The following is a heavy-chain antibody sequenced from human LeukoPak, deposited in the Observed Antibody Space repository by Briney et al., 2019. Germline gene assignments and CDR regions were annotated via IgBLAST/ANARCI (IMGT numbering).Heavy chain of an antibody. D-gene: IGHD5-24*01. CDR3: ARDSDGSDY. V-gene: IGHV3-30-3*01. CDR2: ISYDESNE. CDR1: LFXSRAYA. J-gene: IGHJ4*02. Sequence: PGGALRLFPAASLFXSRAYAIHAGPDTPRKRLDWVAVISYDESNEYYADSVKGRFTISRDNSKNTLYLQMNSLRAEDSAVYYCARDSDGSDYWGQGTLATVSS.